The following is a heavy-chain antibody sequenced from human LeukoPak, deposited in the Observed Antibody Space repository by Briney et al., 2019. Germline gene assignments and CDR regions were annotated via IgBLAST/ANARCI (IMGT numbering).Heavy chain of an antibody. CDR2: IIPIFGTA. V-gene: IGHV1-69*01. CDR3: ATRKYYYDSSGYFGHY. J-gene: IGHJ4*02. Sequence: SVKVSCKASGGTFSSYAISWVRQAPGQGLEWMGGIIPIFGTANYAQKFQGRVTITADESTSTAYMELSSLRSEDTAVYYCATRKYYYDSSGYFGHYWGQGTLVTVSS. D-gene: IGHD3-22*01. CDR1: GGTFSSYA.